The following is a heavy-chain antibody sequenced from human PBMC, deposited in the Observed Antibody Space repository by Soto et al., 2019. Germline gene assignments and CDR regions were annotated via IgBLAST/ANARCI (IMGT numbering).Heavy chain of an antibody. Sequence: QVQLVQSGAEVKKPGASVKVSCKASGYTFTSYDINWVRQATGQGLEWMGWMNPNSGNTGYAQKFQGRVTMTRNTSISTAYMELSSLRSEDTAVYYCARPTGIAVAGMKGAFAIWGQGTMVTVSS. CDR2: MNPNSGNT. J-gene: IGHJ3*02. V-gene: IGHV1-8*01. D-gene: IGHD6-19*01. CDR1: GYTFTSYD. CDR3: ARPTGIAVAGMKGAFAI.